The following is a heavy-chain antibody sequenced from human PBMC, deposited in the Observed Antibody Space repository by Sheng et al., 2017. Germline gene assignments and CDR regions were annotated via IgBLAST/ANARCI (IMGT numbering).Heavy chain of an antibody. CDR1: GGTFSSYA. J-gene: IGHJ6*02. Sequence: QVQLVQSGAEVKKPGSSVKVSCKASGGTFSSYAISWVRQAPGQGLEWMGGIIPIFGTANYAQKFQGRVTITADESTSTAYMELSSLRSEDTAVYYCARDGYDILTGYPAYYYYGMDVWGQGTTVTVSS. V-gene: IGHV1-69*13. CDR2: IIPIFGTA. D-gene: IGHD3-9*01. CDR3: ARDGYDILTGYPAYYYYGMDV.